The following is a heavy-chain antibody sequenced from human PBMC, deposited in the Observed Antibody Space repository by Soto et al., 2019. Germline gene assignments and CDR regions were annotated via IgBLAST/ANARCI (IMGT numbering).Heavy chain of an antibody. Sequence: SETLSLTCTVSFGSVISCYWSWIRQPPGKGLEWIGYIYYSGSTNYNPSLKSRVTISVDTSKNQFSLKLSSVTAADTAVYYCARDLGDYENYFDYWGQGTLVTVS. J-gene: IGHJ4*02. CDR1: FGSVISCY. V-gene: IGHV4-59*02. CDR3: ARDLGDYENYFDY. CDR2: IYYSGST. D-gene: IGHD4-17*01.